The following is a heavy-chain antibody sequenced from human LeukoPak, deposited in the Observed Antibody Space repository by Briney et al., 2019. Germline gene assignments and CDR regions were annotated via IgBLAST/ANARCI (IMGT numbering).Heavy chain of an antibody. D-gene: IGHD5-18*01. V-gene: IGHV3-48*02. CDR1: GFTFSTYT. Sequence: GGSLRLSCAASGFTFSTYTMNWVRQAPGKGLERVSTISNSRDVHYSDSVKGRFTIFRDNARNSLYLQMNSLRDEDTAVYYCTRDGLHTAHFDYWGQGTLVSVSS. CDR2: ISNSRDV. J-gene: IGHJ4*02. CDR3: TRDGLHTAHFDY.